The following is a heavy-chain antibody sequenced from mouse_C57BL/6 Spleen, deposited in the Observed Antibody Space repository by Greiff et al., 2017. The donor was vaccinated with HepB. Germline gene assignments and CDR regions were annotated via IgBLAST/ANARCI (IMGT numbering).Heavy chain of an antibody. Sequence: QVQLQQSGAELAKPGASVKLSCKASGYTFTSYWMHWVKQRPGQGLEWIGYINPSSGYTKYNQKFKDKATLTADKSSSTAYMQLSSLTYEDSAVYYCARSRASYYSTLYYFDYWGQGTTLTVSS. CDR2: INPSSGYT. J-gene: IGHJ2*01. CDR3: ARSRASYYSTLYYFDY. D-gene: IGHD2-5*01. V-gene: IGHV1-7*01. CDR1: GYTFTSYW.